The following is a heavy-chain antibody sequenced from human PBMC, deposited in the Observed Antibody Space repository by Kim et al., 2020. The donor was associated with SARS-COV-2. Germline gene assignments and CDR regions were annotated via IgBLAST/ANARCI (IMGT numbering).Heavy chain of an antibody. J-gene: IGHJ4*02. D-gene: IGHD2-15*01. CDR3: ARRSAVVTNFDS. V-gene: IGHV3-48*03. Sequence: YYADSVKGRVTISRDNARNSLFLQMNSLRAEDTAVYYCARRSAVVTNFDSWGQGTLVTVSS.